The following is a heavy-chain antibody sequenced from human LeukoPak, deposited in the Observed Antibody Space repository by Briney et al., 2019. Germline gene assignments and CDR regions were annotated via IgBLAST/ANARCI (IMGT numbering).Heavy chain of an antibody. D-gene: IGHD6-13*01. V-gene: IGHV4-4*07. CDR2: IYTSGST. J-gene: IGHJ4*02. CDR3: ARSYPLWGSSSWYYFDY. Sequence: SETLSLTCTVSGDSISSYYWSRIRQPAGKGLEWIGRIYTSGSTNYNPSLKSRVTMSVDTSKNQFSLKLSSVTAADTAVYYCARSYPLWGSSSWYYFDYWGQGTLVTVSS. CDR1: GDSISSYY.